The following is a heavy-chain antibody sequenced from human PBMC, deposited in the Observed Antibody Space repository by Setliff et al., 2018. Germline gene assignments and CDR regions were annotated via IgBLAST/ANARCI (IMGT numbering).Heavy chain of an antibody. CDR1: GFKFDDHV. J-gene: IGHJ6*04. D-gene: IGHD5-18*01. CDR3: ARDKGSYGYSDALDV. Sequence: LSLSCVASGFKFDDHVMSWIRQAPGKGLEWVSYISSSGSTIYYADSVKGRFTISRDNAKNSLYLQMNSLRAEDTAVYYCARDKGSYGYSDALDVWGKGTTVTVSS. CDR2: ISSSGSTI. V-gene: IGHV3-11*04.